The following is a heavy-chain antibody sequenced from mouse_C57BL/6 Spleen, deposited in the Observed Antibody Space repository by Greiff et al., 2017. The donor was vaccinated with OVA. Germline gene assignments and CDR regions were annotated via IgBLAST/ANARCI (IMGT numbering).Heavy chain of an antibody. J-gene: IGHJ2*01. Sequence: EVKLMESGGGLVKPGGSLKLSCAASGFTFSSYAMSWVRQTPEKMLEWVATISDGGSYTYYPDNVKGRFTISRDNAKNNLYLQMSHLKSEDTAMYYCARDDDYGYYDYWGQGTTLTVSS. CDR1: GFTFSSYA. V-gene: IGHV5-4*01. CDR2: ISDGGSYT. CDR3: ARDDDYGYYDY. D-gene: IGHD2-4*01.